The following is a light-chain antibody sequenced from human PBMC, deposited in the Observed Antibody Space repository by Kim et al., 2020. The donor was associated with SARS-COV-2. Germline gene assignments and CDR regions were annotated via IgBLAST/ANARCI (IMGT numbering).Light chain of an antibody. CDR1: ELGDKY. CDR3: QAWDRSTYV. CDR2: QDG. J-gene: IGLJ1*01. Sequence: VSTGQTANITCSGDELGDKYACWYEQKRGQTHGLVIYQDGKRPSGIPERFSGSNSGNTATLTISGTQTMDEADYYCQAWDRSTYVFGTGTKVTVL. V-gene: IGLV3-1*01.